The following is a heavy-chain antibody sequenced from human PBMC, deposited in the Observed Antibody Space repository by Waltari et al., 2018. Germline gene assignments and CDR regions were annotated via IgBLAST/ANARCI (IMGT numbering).Heavy chain of an antibody. CDR2: IKQDGSEE. CDR3: ARAYH. CDR1: GFSFSSNW. Sequence: EVQLVESGGGSVQPGGSLRLSCAASGFSFSSNWMGWVRQAPGKGLEWVASIKQDGSEEYYVDSVKGRFTISRDNAKNSLYLQMNNLRVEDTAIYYCARAYHWGQGTLVTVSS. V-gene: IGHV3-7*02. J-gene: IGHJ5*02.